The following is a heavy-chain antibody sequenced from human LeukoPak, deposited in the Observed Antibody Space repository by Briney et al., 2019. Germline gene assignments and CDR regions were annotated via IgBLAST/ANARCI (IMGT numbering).Heavy chain of an antibody. CDR2: ISYDGSNK. J-gene: IGHJ4*02. Sequence: GGSLRLSCAASGFTFSSYAMHWVRQAPGKGLEWVAVISYDGSNKYYADSVKGRFTTSRGNSKNTLYLQMNSLRAEDTAVYYCARPAIRITGYFDYWGQGTLVTVSS. D-gene: IGHD1-20*01. CDR1: GFTFSSYA. CDR3: ARPAIRITGYFDY. V-gene: IGHV3-30*01.